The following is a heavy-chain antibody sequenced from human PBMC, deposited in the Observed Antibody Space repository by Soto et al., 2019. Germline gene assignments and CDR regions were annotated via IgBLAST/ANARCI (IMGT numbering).Heavy chain of an antibody. V-gene: IGHV4-31*03. CDR1: GASVITGVYY. CDR3: AGAVSDFDVRRYRTSYFDQ. CDR2: IDNSGST. J-gene: IGHJ4*02. D-gene: IGHD3-10*02. Sequence: SSETLSLTCTVSGASVITGVYYWTWIRQHPGKGLEWIGYIDNSGSTYYNPSLTGRVDISVDTSKNEFSLNLQSLTAADTAFYYCAGAVSDFDVRRYRTSYFDQWGQGILVTVSS.